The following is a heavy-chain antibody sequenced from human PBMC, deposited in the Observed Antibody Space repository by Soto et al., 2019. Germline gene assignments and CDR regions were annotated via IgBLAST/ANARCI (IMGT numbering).Heavy chain of an antibody. J-gene: IGHJ4*02. Sequence: DVHLVESGGGLLQPGGSLSLSCAASGFTFSNYWMHWVRQAPGKGLVWVSRINSDGSSTLYAESVKGRFTISRDNAKNTLYLQMNSLRVEATAVYYWVCPYPLGYWGQGTLVTVSS. V-gene: IGHV3-74*01. CDR1: GFTFSNYW. CDR3: VCPYPLGY. CDR2: INSDGSST. D-gene: IGHD3-16*01.